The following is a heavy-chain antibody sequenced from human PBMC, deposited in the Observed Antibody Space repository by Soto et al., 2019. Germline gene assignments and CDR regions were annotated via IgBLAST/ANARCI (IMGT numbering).Heavy chain of an antibody. CDR1: GGTFSSYA. V-gene: IGHV1-69*13. Sequence: SVKVSCKASGGTFSSYAISWVRQAPGQGLEWMGGIIPIFGTANYAQKFQGRVTITADESTSTAYMELSSLRSEDTAVYYCARARRYSSRRPEFDYWGQGTLVTVSS. CDR2: IIPIFGTA. J-gene: IGHJ4*02. CDR3: ARARRYSSRRPEFDY. D-gene: IGHD6-13*01.